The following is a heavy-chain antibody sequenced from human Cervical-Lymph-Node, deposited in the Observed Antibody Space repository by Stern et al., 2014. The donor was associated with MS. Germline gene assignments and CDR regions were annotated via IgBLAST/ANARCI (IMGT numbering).Heavy chain of an antibody. CDR3: AKDGYNY. CDR2: IIPNNGDT. J-gene: IGHJ4*02. V-gene: IGHV1-2*02. D-gene: IGHD5-24*01. Sequence: VQLVESGAEVKKPGASVKVSCKASGYTFTGYYIHWLRQAPGQGLEWMGWIIPNNGDTNYAQNFQGRVTMTRDTSISTAYMELSRLRSDDTAVYYCAKDGYNYGGQGTLVTVSS. CDR1: GYTFTGYY.